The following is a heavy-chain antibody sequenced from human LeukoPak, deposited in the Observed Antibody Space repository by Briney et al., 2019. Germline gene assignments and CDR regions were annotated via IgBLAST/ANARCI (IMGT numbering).Heavy chain of an antibody. CDR2: INHSGST. Sequence: SETLSLTCAVYGGSFSGYYWSWIRQPPGKGLEWIGEINHSGSTNHNPSLKSRVTISVDTSKNQFSLKLSSVTAADTAVYYCARGHSRWLQSKACDIWGQGTMVTVSS. CDR3: ARGHSRWLQSKACDI. J-gene: IGHJ3*02. D-gene: IGHD5-24*01. CDR1: GGSFSGYY. V-gene: IGHV4-34*01.